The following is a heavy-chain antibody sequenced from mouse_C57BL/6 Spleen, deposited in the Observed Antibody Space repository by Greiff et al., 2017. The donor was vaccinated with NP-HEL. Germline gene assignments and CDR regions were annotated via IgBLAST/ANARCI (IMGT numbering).Heavy chain of an antibody. CDR2: INPNNGGT. Sequence: VQLQQSGPELVKPGASVKMSCKASGYTFTDYNMHWVKQSHGKSLEWIGYINPNNGGTSYNQKFKGKATLTVNKSSSTAYMALRSLTSEDSAVYYCARDDSDYYGSSDAMDYWGQGTSVTVSS. CDR1: GYTFTDYN. V-gene: IGHV1-22*01. D-gene: IGHD1-1*01. J-gene: IGHJ4*01. CDR3: ARDDSDYYGSSDAMDY.